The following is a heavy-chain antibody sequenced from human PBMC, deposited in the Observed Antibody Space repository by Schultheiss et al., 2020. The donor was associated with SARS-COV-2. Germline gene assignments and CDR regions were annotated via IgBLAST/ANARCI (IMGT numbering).Heavy chain of an antibody. CDR2: IYTSGST. J-gene: IGHJ5*02. V-gene: IGHV4-61*02. Sequence: SQTLSLTCTVSGGSISSGDYYWSWIRQPPGKGLEWIGRIYTSGSTNYNPSLKSRVTISVDTSKNQFSLKLSSVTAADTAVYYCARGGGYYYGSGTSNWFDPWGQGTLVTVSS. CDR1: GGSISSGDYY. CDR3: ARGGGYYYGSGTSNWFDP. D-gene: IGHD3-10*01.